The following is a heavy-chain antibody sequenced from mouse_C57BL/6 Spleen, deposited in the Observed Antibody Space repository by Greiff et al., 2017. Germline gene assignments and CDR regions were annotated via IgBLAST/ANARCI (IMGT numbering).Heavy chain of an antibody. CDR2: IWSGGST. J-gene: IGHJ4*01. V-gene: IGHV2-2*01. D-gene: IGHD2-5*01. CDR1: GFSLTSYG. CDR3: ARNFGYYSNYDAMDY. Sequence: QVQLKQSGPGLVQPSQSLSITCTVSGFSLTSYGVHWVRQSPGKGLEWLGVIWSGGSTDYNAAFISRLSISKDNSKSQVFFKMNSLQADDTAIYYCARNFGYYSNYDAMDYWGQGTSVTVSS.